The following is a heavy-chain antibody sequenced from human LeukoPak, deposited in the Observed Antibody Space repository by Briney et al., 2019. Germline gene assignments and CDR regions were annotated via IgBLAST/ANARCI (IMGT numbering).Heavy chain of an antibody. Sequence: SETLSLTCAVYGGSFSGYYWSWIRQPPGKGLEWIGEINHSGSTNYNPSLKSRVTISVDTSKNQFSLKLSSVTAADTAVYYCARLGDSYGPRFDYWGQGTLVTVSS. D-gene: IGHD5-18*01. V-gene: IGHV4-34*01. CDR2: INHSGST. CDR3: ARLGDSYGPRFDY. CDR1: GGSFSGYY. J-gene: IGHJ4*02.